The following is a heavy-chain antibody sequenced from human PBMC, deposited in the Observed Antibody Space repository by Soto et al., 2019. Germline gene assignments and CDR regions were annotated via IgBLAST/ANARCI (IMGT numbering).Heavy chain of an antibody. CDR2: IIPIFGTA. CDR3: ARYCTNGVCYRGHAFDI. Sequence: SVKVSCKASGVTSSSYAISWVRQAPGQGLEWMGGIIPIFGTANYAQKFQGRVTITADESTSTAYMELSSLRSEDTAVYYCARYCTNGVCYRGHAFDIWGQGTMVTVSS. J-gene: IGHJ3*02. V-gene: IGHV1-69*13. D-gene: IGHD2-8*01. CDR1: GVTSSSYA.